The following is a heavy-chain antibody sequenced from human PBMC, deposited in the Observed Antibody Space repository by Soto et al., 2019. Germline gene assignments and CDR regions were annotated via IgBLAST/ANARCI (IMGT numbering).Heavy chain of an antibody. CDR2: IYYSGST. D-gene: IGHD3-10*01. CDR3: AGMVRGVTTFDP. J-gene: IGHJ5*02. V-gene: IGHV4-31*03. Sequence: TLSLTCTVSGGSISSGGYYWSWIRQHPGKGLEWIGYIYYSGSTYYNPSLKSRVTISVDTSKNQFSLKLSSVTAADTAVYYCAGMVRGVTTFDPWGQGTLVTVSS. CDR1: GGSISSGGYY.